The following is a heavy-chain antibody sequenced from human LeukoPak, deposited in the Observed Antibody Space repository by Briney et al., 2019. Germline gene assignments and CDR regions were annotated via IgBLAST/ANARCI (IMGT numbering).Heavy chain of an antibody. CDR2: ISYDGSNK. V-gene: IGHV3-30*04. J-gene: IGHJ4*02. Sequence: PGRSLRLSCAASGFTFSSYAMHWVRQAPGKGLEWVAVISYDGSNKYYADSVKGRFTISRDNSKNTLYLQMNSLRAEDTAVYYCAKDSDGYDYFDYWGQGTLVTVSS. CDR1: GFTFSSYA. D-gene: IGHD5-12*01. CDR3: AKDSDGYDYFDY.